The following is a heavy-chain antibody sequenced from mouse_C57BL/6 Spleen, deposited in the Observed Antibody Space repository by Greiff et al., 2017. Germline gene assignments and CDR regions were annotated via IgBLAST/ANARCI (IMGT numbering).Heavy chain of an antibody. CDR3: ARAVDYDWFAY. V-gene: IGHV1-64*01. Sequence: QLQQPGAELVKPGASVKLSCKASGYTFTSYWMHWVKQRPGQGLEWIGMIHPNSGSTNYNEKFKSKATLTVDKSSSTAYMQLSSLTSEDSAVYYCARAVDYDWFAYWGQGTLVTVSA. D-gene: IGHD2-4*01. J-gene: IGHJ3*01. CDR1: GYTFTSYW. CDR2: IHPNSGST.